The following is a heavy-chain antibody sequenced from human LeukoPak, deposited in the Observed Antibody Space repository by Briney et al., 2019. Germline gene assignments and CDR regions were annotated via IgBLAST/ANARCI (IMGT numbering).Heavy chain of an antibody. CDR3: AKDMGGYSGYDSEFDY. D-gene: IGHD5-12*01. J-gene: IGHJ4*02. CDR2: ISWNSGSI. Sequence: GRSLRLSCAASGFTFDDYAMHWVRQAPGKGLEWVSGISWNSGSIGYADSVKGRFTISRDNDKNSLYLQMNSLRAEDTALYYCAKDMGGYSGYDSEFDYWGQGTLVTVSS. CDR1: GFTFDDYA. V-gene: IGHV3-9*01.